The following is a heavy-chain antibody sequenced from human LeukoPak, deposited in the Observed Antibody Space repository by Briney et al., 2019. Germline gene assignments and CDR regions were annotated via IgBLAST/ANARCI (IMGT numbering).Heavy chain of an antibody. CDR1: GYTFTGYY. D-gene: IGHD2-15*01. CDR2: INPNSGGT. Sequence: GASVKVSCKASGYTFTGYYMYWVRLAPGQGLEWMGRINPNSGGTDYAQNFQGRVTMTRDTSISTAYMELSRLRSDDTAVYYCARGYCSGGTCYLVENWFDPWGQGTLVTVSS. V-gene: IGHV1-2*06. J-gene: IGHJ5*02. CDR3: ARGYCSGGTCYLVENWFDP.